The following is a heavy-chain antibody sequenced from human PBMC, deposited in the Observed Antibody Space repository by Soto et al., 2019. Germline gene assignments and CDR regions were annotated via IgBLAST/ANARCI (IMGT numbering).Heavy chain of an antibody. CDR1: GYTLTELS. Sequence: ASVKVSCKVSGYTLTELSMHWVRQAPGKGLEWMGGFDPEDGETIYAQKFQGRVTMTEDTSTDTAYMELSSLRSEDTAVYYCATAWLDIVVVPAAIREFAFDYWGQGTLVTAPQ. CDR3: ATAWLDIVVVPAAIREFAFDY. V-gene: IGHV1-24*01. CDR2: FDPEDGET. J-gene: IGHJ4*02. D-gene: IGHD2-2*03.